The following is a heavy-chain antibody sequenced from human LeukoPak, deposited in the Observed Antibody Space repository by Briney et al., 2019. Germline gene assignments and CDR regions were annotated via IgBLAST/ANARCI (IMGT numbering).Heavy chain of an antibody. CDR2: IYYSGST. CDR3: ARRGAAGTLYGVDWYFDL. CDR1: GGSISSYY. D-gene: IGHD6-13*01. J-gene: IGHJ2*01. V-gene: IGHV4-59*08. Sequence: KPSETLSLTCTVSGGSISSYYWSWIRQPPGKGLEWIGYIYYSGSTNYNPSLKSRVTISVDTSKNQFSLKLSSVTAADTAVYYCARRGAAGTLYGVDWYFDLWGRGTLVTVSS.